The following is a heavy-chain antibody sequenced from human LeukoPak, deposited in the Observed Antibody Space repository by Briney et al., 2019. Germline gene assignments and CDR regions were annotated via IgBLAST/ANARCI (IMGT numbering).Heavy chain of an antibody. CDR1: GITFSSYA. J-gene: IGHJ4*02. D-gene: IGHD2-2*01. CDR2: ISGSGGST. CDR3: AKDLRCSSTSCWGNDY. Sequence: GGSLRLSCAASGITFSSYAMSWVRQAPGKGLEWVSAISGSGGSTYYADSVKGRFTMSRDNSKNTLYLQMNSLRAEDTAVYYCAKDLRCSSTSCWGNDYWGQGTLVTVSS. V-gene: IGHV3-23*01.